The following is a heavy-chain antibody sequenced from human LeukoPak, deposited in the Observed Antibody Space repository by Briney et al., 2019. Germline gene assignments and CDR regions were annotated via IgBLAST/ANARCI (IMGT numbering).Heavy chain of an antibody. J-gene: IGHJ2*01. Sequence: SETLSLTCSVSGGSMFSYYWNWIRQSPGKGLEWIGYIYSNGITNYSPSFRSRGTISFATSRNQFSLRLTSVTAADTAIYYCARRAYYDSSGYHPTSGYFDLWGRGTLVTVSS. CDR2: IYSNGIT. D-gene: IGHD3-22*01. V-gene: IGHV4-4*08. CDR3: ARRAYYDSSGYHPTSGYFDL. CDR1: GGSMFSYY.